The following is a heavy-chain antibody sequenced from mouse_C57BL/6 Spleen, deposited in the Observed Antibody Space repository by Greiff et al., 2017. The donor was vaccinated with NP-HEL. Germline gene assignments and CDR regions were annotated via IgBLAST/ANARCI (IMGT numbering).Heavy chain of an antibody. J-gene: IGHJ3*01. CDR2: IDPETGGT. CDR1: GYTFTDYE. Sequence: QVQLQQSGAELVRPGASVTLSCKASGYTFTDYEMHWVKQTPVHGLEWIGAIDPETGGTAYNQKFKGKAILTADKSSSTAYMELRSLTSEDSAVYYCTRVGYDYDGGGFAYWGQGTLVTVSA. CDR3: TRVGYDYDGGGFAY. V-gene: IGHV1-15*01. D-gene: IGHD2-4*01.